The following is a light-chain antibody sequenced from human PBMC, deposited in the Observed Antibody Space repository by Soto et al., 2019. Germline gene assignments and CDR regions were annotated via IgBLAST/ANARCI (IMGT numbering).Light chain of an antibody. Sequence: QSVLTQHASVSGSPGQSIKIYCTRTSSEVGGYNYVSWYQHHPGKAPKLIIYDVSNRPSGVSNPFSGSKSGNTASLTISGLQPEDEADYYCSSYTTSNTRQIVFGTGTKVTVL. CDR3: SSYTTSNTRQIV. J-gene: IGLJ1*01. CDR2: DVS. V-gene: IGLV2-14*03. CDR1: SSEVGGYNY.